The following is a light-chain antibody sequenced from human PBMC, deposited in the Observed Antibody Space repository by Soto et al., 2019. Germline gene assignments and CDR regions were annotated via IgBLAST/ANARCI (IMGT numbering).Light chain of an antibody. CDR2: LGS. CDR1: QSLLYRNGFHY. J-gene: IGKJ5*01. Sequence: DIVMTQSPLSLPVTPGEPASISCRSSQSLLYRNGFHYLDWYLQKPGQSPQLLIYLGSNRASGVPDRFSGSGSGTDFTLKISRVEAEDVGVYYCMQALQTPLTFGQGTRLGIK. CDR3: MQALQTPLT. V-gene: IGKV2-28*01.